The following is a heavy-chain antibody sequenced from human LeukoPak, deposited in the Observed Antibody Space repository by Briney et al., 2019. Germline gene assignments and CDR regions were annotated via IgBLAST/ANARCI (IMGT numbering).Heavy chain of an antibody. Sequence: SVKVSCKASGGTFRTYPISWVRQAPGQGLEWMGGLTHIFRRTNYTQKFQERLIITTDESYSTAYMELRDLRSDDTALYYCATSGSGRSWDWFAPWGQGTLVIVSS. CDR1: GGTFRTYP. CDR2: LTHIFRRT. CDR3: ATSGSGRSWDWFAP. J-gene: IGHJ5*02. D-gene: IGHD3-10*01. V-gene: IGHV1-69*05.